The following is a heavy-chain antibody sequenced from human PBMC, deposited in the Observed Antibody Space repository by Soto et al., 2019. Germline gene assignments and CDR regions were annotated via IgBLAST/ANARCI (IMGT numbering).Heavy chain of an antibody. CDR2: ISDSGSNT. CDR1: GFTFRNYD. D-gene: IGHD3-10*01. CDR3: AKAHYGSGNYYIEY. V-gene: IGHV3-23*01. J-gene: IGHJ4*02. Sequence: GGSLILSCAASGFTFRNYDMTWVRQAPGKGLEWVSIISDSGSNTYYADSVKGRFTISRDNSKNTLYLQMNSLRDDDTAVYYCAKAHYGSGNYYIEYWGQGTLVTVSS.